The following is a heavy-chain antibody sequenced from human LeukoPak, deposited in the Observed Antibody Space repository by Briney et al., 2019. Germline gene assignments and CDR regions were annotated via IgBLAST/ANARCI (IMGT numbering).Heavy chain of an antibody. V-gene: IGHV4-34*01. CDR1: GGSFSGYY. D-gene: IGHD6-6*01. CDR3: ARGVARSSKFHFSYYFDY. Sequence: PSETLSLTCAVYGGSFSGYYWSWIRQPPGKGLEWIGEINHSGSTYYNPSLKSRVTISVDTSKNQFSLKLSSVTAADTAVYYCARGVARSSKFHFSYYFDYWGQGTLVTVSS. CDR2: INHSGST. J-gene: IGHJ4*02.